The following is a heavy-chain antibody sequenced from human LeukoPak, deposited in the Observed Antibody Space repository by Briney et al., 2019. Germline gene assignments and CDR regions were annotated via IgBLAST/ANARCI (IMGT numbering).Heavy chain of an antibody. D-gene: IGHD3-22*01. CDR2: INHSGST. Sequence: SETLSLTCAVYGGSFSGYYWSWIRQPPGKGLEWIGEINHSGSTNYNPSLKSRVTISIDTSKNQFSLKLSSVTAADTAVYYCARRVGERSGYYRHWGQGTLVTVSS. J-gene: IGHJ4*02. CDR3: ARRVGERSGYYRH. V-gene: IGHV4-34*01. CDR1: GGSFSGYY.